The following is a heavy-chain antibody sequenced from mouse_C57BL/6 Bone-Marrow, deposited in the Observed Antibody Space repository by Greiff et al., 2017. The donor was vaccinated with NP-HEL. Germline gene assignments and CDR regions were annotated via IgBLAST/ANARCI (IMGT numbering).Heavy chain of an antibody. V-gene: IGHV14-4*01. CDR2: IDPENGDT. CDR3: TLDSS. D-gene: IGHD3-2*01. CDR1: GFNIKDDY. J-gene: IGHJ3*01. Sequence: EVMLVESGAELVRPGASVKLSCTASGFNIKDDYMHWVKQRPEQGLEWIGWIDPENGDTEYASKFQGKATITADTSSNTAYLQLSSLTSEDTAVYYCTLDSSRGQGTLVTVSA.